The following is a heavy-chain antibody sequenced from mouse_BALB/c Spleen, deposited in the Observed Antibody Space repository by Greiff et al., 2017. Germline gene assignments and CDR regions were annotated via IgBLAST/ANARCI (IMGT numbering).Heavy chain of an antibody. CDR2: IDPENGNT. J-gene: IGHJ3*01. CDR3: ALYDGYAY. Sequence: VQLKESGAELVRPGALVKLSCKASGFNIKDYYMHWVKQRPEQGLEWIGWIDPENGNTIYDPKFQGKASITADTSSNTAYLQLSSLTSEDTAVYYCALYDGYAYWGQGTLVTVSA. CDR1: GFNIKDYY. D-gene: IGHD2-3*01. V-gene: IGHV14-1*02.